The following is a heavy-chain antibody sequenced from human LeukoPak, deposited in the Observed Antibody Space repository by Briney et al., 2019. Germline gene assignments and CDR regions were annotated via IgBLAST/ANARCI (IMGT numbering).Heavy chain of an antibody. CDR2: ISSSSGYM. J-gene: IGHJ4*02. CDR3: AREERLRF. V-gene: IGHV3-21*01. D-gene: IGHD3-3*01. Sequence: KSGGSLRLSCTASGFTFNTYSMNWVRQAPGKGLEWVSSISSSSGYMSHADAVKGRFTISRDNAKNSLYLQMNSLRAEDTAVYYCAREERLRFWGQGTLVTVSS. CDR1: GFTFNTYS.